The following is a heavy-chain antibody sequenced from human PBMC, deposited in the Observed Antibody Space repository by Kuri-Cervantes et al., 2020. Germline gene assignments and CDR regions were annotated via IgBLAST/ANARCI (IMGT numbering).Heavy chain of an antibody. Sequence: GGSLRLSCAASGFTFDDYAMHWVRQAPGKGLEWVSGINWNGGSTGYADSVKGRFTISRDNAKNSLYLQMNSLRAEDTALYHCARESGSGSPYWGQGTLVTVSS. J-gene: IGHJ4*02. D-gene: IGHD1-26*01. CDR1: GFTFDDYA. CDR3: ARESGSGSPY. CDR2: INWNGGST. V-gene: IGHV3-20*01.